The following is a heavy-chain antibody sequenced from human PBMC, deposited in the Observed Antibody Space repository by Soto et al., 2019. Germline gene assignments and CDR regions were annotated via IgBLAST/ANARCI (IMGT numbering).Heavy chain of an antibody. J-gene: IGHJ4*02. CDR1: GGSISSYY. D-gene: IGHD1-26*01. CDR3: ARVGGSLDY. Sequence: WETLSLTCTVSGGSISSYYWSWIRQPPGKGLEWIGYIYYSGSTNYNPSLKSRVTISVDTSKNQFSLKLSSVTAADTAVYYCARVGGSLDYWGQGTLVTVSS. CDR2: IYYSGST. V-gene: IGHV4-59*01.